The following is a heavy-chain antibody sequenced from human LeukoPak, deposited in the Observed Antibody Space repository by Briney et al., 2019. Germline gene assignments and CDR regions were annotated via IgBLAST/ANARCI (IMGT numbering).Heavy chain of an antibody. CDR3: VRGSGWLPDS. V-gene: IGHV4-34*01. Sequence: SETLSLTCAVYGGSFSGYYWSWIRQPPGKGLEWIGEINHSGSTNYNPSLKSRVTISVDTSKNQFSLKLSSVTAADTAVYYCVRGSGWLPDSWGLGTLVTVSS. J-gene: IGHJ4*02. CDR2: INHSGST. CDR1: GGSFSGYY. D-gene: IGHD6-19*01.